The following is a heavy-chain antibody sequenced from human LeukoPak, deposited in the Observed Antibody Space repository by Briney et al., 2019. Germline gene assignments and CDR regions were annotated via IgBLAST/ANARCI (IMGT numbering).Heavy chain of an antibody. Sequence: GGSLRLSCAASGFTVSSNYMSWVRQAPGKGLEWVSVIYSGGSTYYADSVKGRFTISRDNTNNSLFLHMNSLRVEDTAIYYCARDWEAADYWGPGTLVTVSS. D-gene: IGHD1-26*01. V-gene: IGHV3-53*01. J-gene: IGHJ4*02. CDR3: ARDWEAADY. CDR1: GFTVSSNY. CDR2: IYSGGST.